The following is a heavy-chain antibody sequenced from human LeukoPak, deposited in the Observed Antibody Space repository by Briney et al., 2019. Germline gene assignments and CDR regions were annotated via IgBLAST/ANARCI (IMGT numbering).Heavy chain of an antibody. CDR1: GFTFSNYV. Sequence: QTGGSLRLSCAASGFTFSNYVMSWVRQAPGKGLEWVSGISWNSGSIGYADSVKGRFTIFRDNAKNSLYLQMNSLRAEDTALYYCAKDRMITMVRGGPFDIWGQGTMVTVSS. CDR3: AKDRMITMVRGGPFDI. CDR2: ISWNSGSI. D-gene: IGHD3-10*01. J-gene: IGHJ3*02. V-gene: IGHV3-9*01.